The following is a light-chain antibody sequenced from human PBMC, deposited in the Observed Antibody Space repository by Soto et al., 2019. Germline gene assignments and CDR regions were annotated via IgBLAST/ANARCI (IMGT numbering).Light chain of an antibody. Sequence: EIVLTQSPGTLSLSPGERATLSCRASQSVSSSSLGWYHQKPGQAPRLLIYGASSRATGIPDRFSGSGSGTDFTLTISRLEPEDFAVYYCQQYGSSPVTFGQGTKVEIK. CDR3: QQYGSSPVT. V-gene: IGKV3-20*01. CDR1: QSVSSSS. J-gene: IGKJ1*01. CDR2: GAS.